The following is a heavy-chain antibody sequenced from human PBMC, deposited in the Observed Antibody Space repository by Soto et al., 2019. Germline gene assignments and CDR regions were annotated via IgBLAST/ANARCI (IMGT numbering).Heavy chain of an antibody. Sequence: QVQLQESGPGLVKPSQTLSLTCTVSGGSISSGGYYWSWIRQHPGKGLEWIGYIYYSGSTYYNPSLKSRVTRSVDTSKNQFSLKLSSVTAADTAVYYCAREAGVVTATIDYWGQGTLVTVSS. J-gene: IGHJ4*02. D-gene: IGHD2-21*02. CDR3: AREAGVVTATIDY. CDR2: IYYSGST. V-gene: IGHV4-31*03. CDR1: GGSISSGGYY.